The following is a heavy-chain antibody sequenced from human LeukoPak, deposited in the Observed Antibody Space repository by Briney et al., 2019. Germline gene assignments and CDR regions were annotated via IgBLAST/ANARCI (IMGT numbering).Heavy chain of an antibody. Sequence: SVKVSCKASGGTFSSYAISWVRQAPGQGLEWMGRIIPILGIANYAQKFQGRVTITADKSTSTAYMELSSPRSEDTAVYYCARAKGGYYDSSGYSFDYWGQGTLVTVSS. CDR2: IIPILGIA. V-gene: IGHV1-69*04. J-gene: IGHJ4*02. CDR3: ARAKGGYYDSSGYSFDY. D-gene: IGHD3-22*01. CDR1: GGTFSSYA.